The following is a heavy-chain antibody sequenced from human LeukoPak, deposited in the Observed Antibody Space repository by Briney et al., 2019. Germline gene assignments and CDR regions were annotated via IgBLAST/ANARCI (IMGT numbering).Heavy chain of an antibody. V-gene: IGHV1-8*03. CDR1: GYTFTSYG. J-gene: IGHJ6*03. CDR3: ARGLYAISRGFVSRPNEYYYYYMDV. D-gene: IGHD2-8*01. CDR2: MNPNSGNT. Sequence: EASVKVSCKASGYTFTSYGISWVRQATGQGLEWMGWMNPNSGNTGYAQKFQGRVTITRNTSISTAYMELSSLRSEDTAVYYCARGLYAISRGFVSRPNEYYYYYMDVWGKGTTVTVSS.